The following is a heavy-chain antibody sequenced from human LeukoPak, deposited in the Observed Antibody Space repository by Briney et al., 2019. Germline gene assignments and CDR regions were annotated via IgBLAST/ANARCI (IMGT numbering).Heavy chain of an antibody. D-gene: IGHD5-18*01. CDR1: GYTFTGYY. CDR3: ARADTAIFLDYFDY. Sequence: GASVKVYCKASGYTFTGYYMHWVRQAPGQGLEWMGWINPNSGGTNYAQKFQGRVTVTRDTSISTAYMELSRLRSDDTAVYYCARADTAIFLDYFDYWGQGTLVTVSS. CDR2: INPNSGGT. J-gene: IGHJ4*02. V-gene: IGHV1-2*02.